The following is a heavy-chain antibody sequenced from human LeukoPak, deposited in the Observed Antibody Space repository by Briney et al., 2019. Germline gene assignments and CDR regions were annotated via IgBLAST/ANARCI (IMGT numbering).Heavy chain of an antibody. CDR3: ARVGTTGIDFDY. CDR2: ISSSSSSTI. D-gene: IGHD1-1*01. Sequence: GGSLRLSCAASGFTFSSCSMTWVRQAPGKGLEWVSYISSSSSSTIYYADSVEGRFNISRDNAKNSLCLQMNSLRDEDTAVYYCARVGTTGIDFDYWGQGTLVTVSS. CDR1: GFTFSSCS. J-gene: IGHJ4*02. V-gene: IGHV3-48*02.